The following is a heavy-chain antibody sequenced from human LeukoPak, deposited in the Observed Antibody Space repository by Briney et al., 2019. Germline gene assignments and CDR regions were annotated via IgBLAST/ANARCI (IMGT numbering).Heavy chain of an antibody. J-gene: IGHJ1*01. CDR2: MNPKSGAT. CDR3: ARAPKVDYYDSSGYHPKYFQH. D-gene: IGHD3-22*01. Sequence: ASVKVSCKTSGYRFTGYYLHCVRQAPGQGLEWMGWMNPKSGATDYARKFQGRVTMTRDTSISTAYMELSRLRSDDTAVYYCARAPKVDYYDSSGYHPKYFQHWGQGTLVTVSS. V-gene: IGHV1-2*02. CDR1: GYRFTGYY.